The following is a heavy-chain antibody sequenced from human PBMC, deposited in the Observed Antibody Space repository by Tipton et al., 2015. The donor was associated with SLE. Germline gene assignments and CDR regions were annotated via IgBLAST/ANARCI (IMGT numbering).Heavy chain of an antibody. J-gene: IGHJ3*02. CDR2: ISSDGTTI. CDR1: GFTFSDYY. CDR3: ARDSPYYDYWPGGGADAFDI. Sequence: GSLRLSCAASGFTFSDYYMSWFRQAPGKGLEWVSYISSDGTTIYYADSVKGRFTISRDNAKNSLYLQMNSLRAEDTAVYYCARDSPYYDYWPGGGADAFDIWGQGTMVTVSS. V-gene: IGHV3-11*01. D-gene: IGHD3-3*01.